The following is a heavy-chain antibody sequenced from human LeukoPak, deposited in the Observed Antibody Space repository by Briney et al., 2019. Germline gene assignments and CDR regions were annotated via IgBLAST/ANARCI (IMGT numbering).Heavy chain of an antibody. CDR3: ARREEGSGSYNY. CDR1: GGSITSYY. CDR2: IYYSGST. V-gene: IGHV4-59*08. D-gene: IGHD3-10*01. J-gene: IGHJ4*02. Sequence: SETLSLTCTVSGGSITSYYWSWIRQPPGKGLEWIGYIYYSGSTNYNPSLKSRVTISVDTSKNQFSLKLSSVTAADTAVYYCARREEGSGSYNYWGQGTLVTVSS.